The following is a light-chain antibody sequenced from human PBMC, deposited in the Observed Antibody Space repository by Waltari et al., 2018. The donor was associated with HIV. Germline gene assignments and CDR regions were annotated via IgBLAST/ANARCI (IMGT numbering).Light chain of an antibody. CDR3: GSRDSSGYSYG. CDR1: SLRTYY. J-gene: IGLJ1*01. Sequence: SSDLTQDPAVSVALGQTVRITCQGDSLRTYYAAWYQQKPGQAPFLVVYGTNTRPAGVPDRFSGSTSGNTASLTITGAQAVDEADYYCGSRDSSGYSYGFGPGTKVTVL. V-gene: IGLV3-19*01. CDR2: GTN.